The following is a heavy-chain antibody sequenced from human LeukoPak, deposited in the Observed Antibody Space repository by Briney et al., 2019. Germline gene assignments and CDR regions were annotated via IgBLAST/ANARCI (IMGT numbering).Heavy chain of an antibody. J-gene: IGHJ4*02. D-gene: IGHD5-18*01. CDR2: ISGSGGST. Sequence: GGSLRLSCAASGFTFSSYAMSWVRQAPGKGLEWVSAISGSGGSTYYADSVKGRFTISRDNSKNTLYLRMNSLRAEDTAVYYCAKPRYSYGSYFDYWGQGTLVTVSS. CDR3: AKPRYSYGSYFDY. CDR1: GFTFSSYA. V-gene: IGHV3-23*01.